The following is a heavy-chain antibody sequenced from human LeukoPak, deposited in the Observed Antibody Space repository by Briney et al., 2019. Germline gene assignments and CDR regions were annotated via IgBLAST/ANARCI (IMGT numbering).Heavy chain of an antibody. Sequence: GGSLRLSCAASGFTFSSYGMHWVREAPGKGLEWVSFIRNDGSNKYYADSVKGRFTISRDNSKNTLYLQMNSLRAEDTAVYYCAKAGVRVWWDQGMVYYFDYWGQGTLVTVSS. CDR1: GFTFSSYG. CDR2: IRNDGSNK. V-gene: IGHV3-30*02. J-gene: IGHJ4*02. CDR3: AKAGVRVWWDQGMVYYFDY. D-gene: IGHD1-26*01.